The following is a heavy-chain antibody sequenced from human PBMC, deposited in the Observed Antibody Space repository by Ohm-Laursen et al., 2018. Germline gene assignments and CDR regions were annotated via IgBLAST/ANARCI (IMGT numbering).Heavy chain of an antibody. Sequence: ASVKVSCKVSGYTFTSYYMHWVRQAPGQGLEWMGIINPSGGSTSYAQKFQGRVTMTRDTSTSTVYMELSSLRSEDTAVYYCARSKDRGNYYDSSGPFDPWGQGTLVTVSS. J-gene: IGHJ5*02. V-gene: IGHV1-46*01. D-gene: IGHD3-22*01. CDR1: GYTFTSYY. CDR2: INPSGGST. CDR3: ARSKDRGNYYDSSGPFDP.